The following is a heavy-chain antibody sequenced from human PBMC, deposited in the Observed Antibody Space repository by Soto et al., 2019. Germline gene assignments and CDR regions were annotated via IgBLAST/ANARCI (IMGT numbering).Heavy chain of an antibody. CDR1: GVTVSNNY. CDR2: IYSTGNT. V-gene: IGHV3-66*04. CDR3: ARHVPVTTLGY. D-gene: IGHD2-21*02. Sequence: EVKLVESGGGLVQPGGSLRLSCAASGVTVSNNYMTWVRQAPGKGLELVSSIYSTGNTFYADSVKGRFTISRDNSKNTLYLQMNSLTVEDTAVYYCARHVPVTTLGYWGQGTLVTVSS. J-gene: IGHJ4*02.